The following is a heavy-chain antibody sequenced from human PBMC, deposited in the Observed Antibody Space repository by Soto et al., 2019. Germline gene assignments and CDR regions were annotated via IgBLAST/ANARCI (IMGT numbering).Heavy chain of an antibody. J-gene: IGHJ5*02. V-gene: IGHV4-39*01. CDR3: ARHVRRYSSSHWFDP. CDR1: GGSISSSSYY. Sequence: QLQLQESGPGLVKPSETLSLTCTVSGGSISSSSYYWGWIRPPPGKGLEWIGSIHYSGSTYYNPSLKRRVTISVDTSKHQFSLKRRSVTAADTAVYYCARHVRRYSSSHWFDPWGQGTLVTVSS. CDR2: IHYSGST. D-gene: IGHD6-13*01.